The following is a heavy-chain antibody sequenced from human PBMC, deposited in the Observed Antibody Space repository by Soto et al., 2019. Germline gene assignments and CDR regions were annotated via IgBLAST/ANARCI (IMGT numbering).Heavy chain of an antibody. J-gene: IGHJ6*02. D-gene: IGHD6-13*01. CDR1: GFTFTSSA. Sequence: GASVKVSCKASGFTFTSSAVQWVRQARGQRLEWIGWIVVGSGNTNYAQKFQERVTITRDMSTSTAYMELSSLRSEDTAVYYCAGIAAAAPSYYYYYYGMDVWGQGTTVTVSS. V-gene: IGHV1-58*01. CDR3: AGIAAAAPSYYYYYYGMDV. CDR2: IVVGSGNT.